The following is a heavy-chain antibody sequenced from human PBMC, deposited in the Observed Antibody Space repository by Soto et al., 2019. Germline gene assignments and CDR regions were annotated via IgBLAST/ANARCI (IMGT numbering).Heavy chain of an antibody. V-gene: IGHV3-9*01. CDR3: AKDMIRYFAPGPFVDY. D-gene: IGHD3-9*01. CDR2: ISWNSGSI. J-gene: IGHJ4*02. CDR1: GFTFDDYA. Sequence: GGSLRLSCAASGFTFDDYAMHWVRQAPGKGLEWVSGISWNSGSIGYADSVKGRFTISRDNAKNSLYLQMNSLRAEDTALYYCAKDMIRYFAPGPFVDYWGQGTLVTVSS.